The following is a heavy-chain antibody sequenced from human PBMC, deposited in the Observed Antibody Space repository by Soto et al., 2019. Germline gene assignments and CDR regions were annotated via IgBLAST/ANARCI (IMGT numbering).Heavy chain of an antibody. CDR3: ARDLKEYNAAAGTFDY. J-gene: IGHJ4*02. CDR2: ISSSSRYI. Sequence: EVQLVESGGGLVKPGGSLRLSCAASGFTFSSYSMNWVRQAPGKGLEWVSSISSSSRYIYYADSVKGRFTISRDNAKNTLYLQMNSLRAEDTAVYYCARDLKEYNAAAGTFDYWGQGTLVTVSS. V-gene: IGHV3-21*01. CDR1: GFTFSSYS. D-gene: IGHD6-13*01.